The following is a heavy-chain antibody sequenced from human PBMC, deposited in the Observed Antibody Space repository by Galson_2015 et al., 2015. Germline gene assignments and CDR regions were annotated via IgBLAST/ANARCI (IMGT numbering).Heavy chain of an antibody. CDR3: AKLMPRWLQFGAFDM. Sequence: SLRLSCATSGFTFSIHGMTWVRQPPGKGLEWVAAMSYDGTFIYYADSLKGRFTISRDNSRGIVYLQMNSQRAEDTAVYYCAKLMPRWLQFGAFDMWGQGTRVTVAS. CDR1: GFTFSIHG. D-gene: IGHD5-24*01. J-gene: IGHJ3*02. V-gene: IGHV3-30*18. CDR2: MSYDGTFI.